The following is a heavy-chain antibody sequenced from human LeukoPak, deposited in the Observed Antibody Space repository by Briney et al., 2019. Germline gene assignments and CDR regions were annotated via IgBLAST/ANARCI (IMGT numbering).Heavy chain of an antibody. D-gene: IGHD5-24*01. V-gene: IGHV4-59*01. CDR2: IYYSGST. CDR3: ARGGDGYNSPNFDY. Sequence: SETLSLTCTVSGGSISSYYWSWIRQPPGKGLEWIGYIYYSGSTNYNPSLESRVTISVDTSKNQFSLKLSSVTAADTAVYYCARGGDGYNSPNFDYWGQEPLVTVSS. J-gene: IGHJ4*02. CDR1: GGSISSYY.